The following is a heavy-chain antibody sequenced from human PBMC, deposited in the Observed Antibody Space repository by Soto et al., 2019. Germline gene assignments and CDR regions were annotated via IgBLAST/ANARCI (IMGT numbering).Heavy chain of an antibody. D-gene: IGHD6-13*01. V-gene: IGHV1-3*01. CDR1: GYTFTSYA. Sequence: QVQLVQSGAEVKKPGASVKVSCKASGYTFTSYAIHWVRQAPGQSLEWMGSVNGANGKTKYSQKFQGRVTITRDTSASTAYMELSSLRSEDTDVYYCARSPGNYYYYSIDVGDQGNTVTVSS. J-gene: IGHJ6*01. CDR2: VNGANGKT. CDR3: ARSPGNYYYYSIDV.